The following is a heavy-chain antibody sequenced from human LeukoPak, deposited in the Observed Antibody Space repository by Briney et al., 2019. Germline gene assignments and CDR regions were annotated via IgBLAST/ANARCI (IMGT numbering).Heavy chain of an antibody. J-gene: IGHJ5*02. V-gene: IGHV4-4*07. CDR1: GGSISSYY. CDR2: IYTSGST. Sequence: PSETLFLTCTVSGGSISSYYWSWIRQPAGKGLEWIGRIYTSGSTNYNPSLKSRVTISVDKSKNQFSLKLSSVTAADTAVYYCARDAPWDRTRRRYNWFDPWGQGTLVTVSS. CDR3: ARDAPWDRTRRRYNWFDP. D-gene: IGHD1-14*01.